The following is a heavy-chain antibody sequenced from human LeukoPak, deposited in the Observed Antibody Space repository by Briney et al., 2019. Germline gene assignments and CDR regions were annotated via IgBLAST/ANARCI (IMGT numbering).Heavy chain of an antibody. Sequence: PRGSLRLSCAASGFTFSSYWMSWVRQAPGKRLEWVANIKQDGSEKYYVDSVKGRFTISRDNAKNSLYLQMNSLRAEDTAVYYCARGGGHYYDSSGPRPRDAFDIWGQGTMVTVSS. CDR1: GFTFSSYW. J-gene: IGHJ3*02. CDR2: IKQDGSEK. V-gene: IGHV3-7*04. CDR3: ARGGGHYYDSSGPRPRDAFDI. D-gene: IGHD3-22*01.